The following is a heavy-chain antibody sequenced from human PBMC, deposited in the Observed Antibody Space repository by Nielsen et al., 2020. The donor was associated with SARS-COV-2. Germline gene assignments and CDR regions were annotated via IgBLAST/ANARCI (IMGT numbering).Heavy chain of an antibody. V-gene: IGHV4-39*07. CDR2: IYYTGST. Sequence: SETLSLTCTVSGGSISGSTFYWGWVRQPPGKGLEWIAAIYYTGSTYYTPSLKSRVTISVDTSKNQFSLKLSSVTAADTAVYYCAGEGTGRYCSSTSCYVFDYWGQGTLVTVSS. CDR1: GGSISGSTFY. CDR3: AGEGTGRYCSSTSCYVFDY. D-gene: IGHD2-2*01. J-gene: IGHJ4*02.